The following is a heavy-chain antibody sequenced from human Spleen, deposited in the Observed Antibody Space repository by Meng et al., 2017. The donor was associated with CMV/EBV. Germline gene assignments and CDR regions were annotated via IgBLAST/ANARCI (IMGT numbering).Heavy chain of an antibody. Sequence: SETLSLTCTVSGGPISSYYWSWLRQPPGKGREWIGIIYYSGITNYNPSLKSRVTISVDTSTNQFSLKLSSVTAADTAVYYCARERMWGGLERSGWYYYGLDVWGQGTTVTVSS. CDR3: ARERMWGGLERSGWYYYGLDV. CDR1: GGPISSYY. V-gene: IGHV4-59*01. CDR2: IYYSGIT. D-gene: IGHD6-19*01. J-gene: IGHJ6*02.